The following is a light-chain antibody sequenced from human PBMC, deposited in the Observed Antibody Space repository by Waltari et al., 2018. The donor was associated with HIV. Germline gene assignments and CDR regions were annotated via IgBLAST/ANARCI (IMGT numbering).Light chain of an antibody. V-gene: IGKV3-11*01. J-gene: IGKJ4*01. CDR3: QQRSNWPLT. CDR1: QSVSSY. CDR2: DAS. Sequence: EIVLTQSPATLSLSPGEGATLSCRASQSVSSYLAWYQQKPGQAPRLLIYDASNRATGIPARFSGSGSATDFTLTIGSLEPQDFAVYYCQQRSNWPLTFGGGTKVEIK.